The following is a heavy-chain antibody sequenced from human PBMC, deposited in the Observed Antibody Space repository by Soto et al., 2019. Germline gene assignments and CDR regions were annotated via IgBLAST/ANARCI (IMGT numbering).Heavy chain of an antibody. Sequence: QVQLVESGGGVVQAGRSLRLSCAPYGFTFTSYGFHWVRQAPGKGLEWLALIWYDGSKTYYTDSVKGSFTISRDDSKNMLYLQMDSLRVDDTAVYFCVRDFGTSNYLFDYWGQGTLVTVSS. CDR1: GFTFTSYG. V-gene: IGHV3-33*01. D-gene: IGHD3-9*01. CDR3: VRDFGTSNYLFDY. CDR2: IWYDGSKT. J-gene: IGHJ4*02.